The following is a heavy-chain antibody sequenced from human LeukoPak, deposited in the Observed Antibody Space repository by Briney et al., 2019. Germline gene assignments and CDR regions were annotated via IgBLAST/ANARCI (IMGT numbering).Heavy chain of an antibody. CDR3: ARTDPMITFGGVIVDAFDI. Sequence: GGSLRLSCAASGFTFSSYSMNWVRRAPGKGLEWVSSISSSSSYIYYADSVKGRFTISRDNAKNSLYLQMNSLRAEDTAVYYCARTDPMITFGGVIVDAFDIWGQGTMVTVSS. J-gene: IGHJ3*02. CDR2: ISSSSSYI. V-gene: IGHV3-21*01. CDR1: GFTFSSYS. D-gene: IGHD3-16*02.